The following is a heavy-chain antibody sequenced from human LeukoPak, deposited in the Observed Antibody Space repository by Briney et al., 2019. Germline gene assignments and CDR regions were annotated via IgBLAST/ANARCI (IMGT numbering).Heavy chain of an antibody. CDR2: INPNSGGT. D-gene: IGHD3-10*01. V-gene: IGHV1-2*06. J-gene: IGHJ4*02. CDR3: ERGGSSYRFGEYPYYFDY. Sequence: ASVKVSCKASGYTFTGYYMHGVRQAPGQGLEWMGRINPNSGGTNYAQKFQGRVTMTRDTSISTAYMELSRLRSDDTAVYYCERGGSSYRFGEYPYYFDYWGQGTLVTVSS. CDR1: GYTFTGYY.